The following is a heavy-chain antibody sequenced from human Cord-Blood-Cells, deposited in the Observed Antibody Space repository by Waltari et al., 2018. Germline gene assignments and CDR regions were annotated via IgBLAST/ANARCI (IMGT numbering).Heavy chain of an antibody. Sequence: QLQLQESGPGLVKPSETLSLTCTVSGGSISSSSYYWGWIRQPPGKGLEWIGSIYYSGSTYYNPPLTSRVTISVDTSKNQFSLKLSSVTAADTAVYYCARAGYSSSYYYYGMDVWGQGTTVTVSS. CDR3: ARAGYSSSYYYYGMDV. CDR1: GGSISSSSYY. J-gene: IGHJ6*02. D-gene: IGHD6-13*01. CDR2: IYYSGST. V-gene: IGHV4-39*01.